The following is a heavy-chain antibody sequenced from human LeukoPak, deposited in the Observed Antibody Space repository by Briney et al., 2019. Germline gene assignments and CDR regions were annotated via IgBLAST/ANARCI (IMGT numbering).Heavy chain of an antibody. CDR3: AKRKRYSDTSGYHPFDS. Sequence: ASVKVSCKASGYTFTSYDINWVRQATGQGLEWMGWMNPNSGNTGYAQKFQGRVTITRNTSISTAYMELSSLRAEDTAVYYCAKRKRYSDTSGYHPFDSWGQGTLVTVSS. D-gene: IGHD3-22*01. J-gene: IGHJ4*02. CDR2: MNPNSGNT. V-gene: IGHV1-8*03. CDR1: GYTFTSYD.